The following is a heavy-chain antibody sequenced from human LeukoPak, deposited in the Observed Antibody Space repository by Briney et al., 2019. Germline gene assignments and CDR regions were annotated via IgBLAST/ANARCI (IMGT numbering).Heavy chain of an antibody. V-gene: IGHV4-59*01. J-gene: IGHJ4*02. CDR3: ARVTVLRYFDWSATSPYYFDY. Sequence: SETLSLTCTVSGGSISSYYWSWIRQPPGKGLEWLGYIYYSGSTNYNPSLKSRITISVDTSKNQLSLKLSSVTAADTAVYYCARVTVLRYFDWSATSPYYFDYWGQGTLLTVSS. CDR2: IYYSGST. CDR1: GGSISSYY. D-gene: IGHD3-9*01.